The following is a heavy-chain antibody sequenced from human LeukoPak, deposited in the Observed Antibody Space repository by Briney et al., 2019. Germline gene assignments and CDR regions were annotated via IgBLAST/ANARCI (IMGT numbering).Heavy chain of an antibody. Sequence: PGGSLTLSCAASGIAVIGNYMSWIRQPPGKGLEWIGYVYNSGSTDYNPSLRSRVTISEDRSNNQFSLKLNFVTAADTAVYYCARASPNWNPPDYWGQGTLVTVSS. D-gene: IGHD1-1*01. CDR2: VYNSGST. J-gene: IGHJ4*02. CDR3: ARASPNWNPPDY. V-gene: IGHV4-59*08. CDR1: GIAVIGNY.